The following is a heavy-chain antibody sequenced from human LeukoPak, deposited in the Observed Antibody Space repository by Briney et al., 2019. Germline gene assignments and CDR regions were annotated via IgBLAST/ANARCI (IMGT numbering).Heavy chain of an antibody. V-gene: IGHV7-4-1*02. J-gene: IGHJ3*02. D-gene: IGHD3-22*01. CDR2: INTNTGNP. CDR3: ARGYIVVVMNAFDI. CDR1: GYTFTSYA. Sequence: ASVKVSCKASGYTFTSYAMNWVRQAPGQGLEWMGWINTNTGNPTYAQGFTGRFVFSLDTSVSTAYLQISSLKAEDTAVYYCARGYIVVVMNAFDIWGQGTMVTVSS.